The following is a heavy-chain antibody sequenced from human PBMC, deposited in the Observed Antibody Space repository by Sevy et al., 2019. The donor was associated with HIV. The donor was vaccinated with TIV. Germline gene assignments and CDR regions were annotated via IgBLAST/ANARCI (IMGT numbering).Heavy chain of an antibody. Sequence: ASVKVSCKASGFTFTSSAVQWVRQARGQRLEWIGWIVVGSGNTNYAQKFQERVTITRDMSTSTAYMELSSLRSEDTAVYYCAAVGSSGSKFRVAFDIWGQGTMVIVSS. CDR2: IVVGSGNT. CDR1: GFTFTSSA. CDR3: AAVGSSGSKFRVAFDI. J-gene: IGHJ3*02. V-gene: IGHV1-58*01. D-gene: IGHD6-19*01.